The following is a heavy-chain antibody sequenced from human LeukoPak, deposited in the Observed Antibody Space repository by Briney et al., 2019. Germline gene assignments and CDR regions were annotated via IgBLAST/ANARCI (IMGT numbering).Heavy chain of an antibody. J-gene: IGHJ4*02. CDR2: IYYSGST. CDR1: GGSISSGDYY. CDR3: ASGYSSGWYDY. D-gene: IGHD6-19*01. Sequence: PSQTLSLTCTVSGGSISSGDYYWSWIRQPPGKCLEWIGYIYYSGSTYYNPSLKGRVTISVDTSKNQFSLKLSSVTAADTAVYYCASGYSSGWYDYWGQGTLVTVSS. V-gene: IGHV4-30-4*01.